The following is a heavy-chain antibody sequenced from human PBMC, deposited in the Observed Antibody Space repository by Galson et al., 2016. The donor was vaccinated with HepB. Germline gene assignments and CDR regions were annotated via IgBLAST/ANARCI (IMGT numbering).Heavy chain of an antibody. CDR1: GGTFSSYG. D-gene: IGHD3-22*01. J-gene: IGHJ4*02. CDR3: ARVGPKYHYDTITNYYARFFDY. Sequence: SVKVSCKASGGTFSSYGITWVRQAPGQGLEWMGGIIPIFGATNYAQKFQGRVTIAADESTSTAYMELSSLRSDDTAVYYCARVGPKYHYDTITNYYARFFDYWGQGTLVTVSS. V-gene: IGHV1-69*13. CDR2: IIPIFGAT.